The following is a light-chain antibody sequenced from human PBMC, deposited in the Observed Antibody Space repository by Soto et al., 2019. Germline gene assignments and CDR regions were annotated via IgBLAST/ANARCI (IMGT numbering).Light chain of an antibody. J-gene: IGLJ3*02. CDR2: EDN. V-gene: IGLV2-23*01. CDR1: GRSYNL. CDR3: CSYADSTTVV. Sequence: QSVLTQPASVSGSPGQSITISCTGSGRSYNLVSWFQQSPGKAPKLIIYEDNKRPSGVSNRFSGSKSGNTASLTISGLQAKDEADNYCCSYADSTTVVFGGGTKVTVL.